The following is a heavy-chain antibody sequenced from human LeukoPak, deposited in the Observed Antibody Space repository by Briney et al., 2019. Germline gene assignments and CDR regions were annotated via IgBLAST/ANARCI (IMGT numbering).Heavy chain of an antibody. CDR1: GYSVSSSYY. Sequence: TSETLSLTCVVSGYSVSSSYYWGWIRQSPGKGLEWIASVYHTGTTYYNPSLKSRASISVNMSKNHVSLRLTSVTAADTAMYYCTRDEYGAADWGQGILVTVSS. J-gene: IGHJ4*02. CDR2: VYHTGTT. D-gene: IGHD4-17*01. V-gene: IGHV4-38-2*02. CDR3: TRDEYGAAD.